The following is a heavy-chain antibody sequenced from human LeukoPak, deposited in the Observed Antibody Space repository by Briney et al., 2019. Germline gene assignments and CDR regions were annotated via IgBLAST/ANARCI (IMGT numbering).Heavy chain of an antibody. CDR1: GYTFTGYY. J-gene: IGHJ6*02. D-gene: IGHD2-2*01. Sequence: ASVKVSCKASGYTFTGYYMHWVRQAPGQGLEWMGWINPNSGGTNYAQKFQGRATMTRDTSISTAYMELSRLRSDDTAVYYCARAEPPAAYYYYGMDVWGQGTTVTVSS. CDR3: ARAEPPAAYYYYGMDV. CDR2: INPNSGGT. V-gene: IGHV1-2*02.